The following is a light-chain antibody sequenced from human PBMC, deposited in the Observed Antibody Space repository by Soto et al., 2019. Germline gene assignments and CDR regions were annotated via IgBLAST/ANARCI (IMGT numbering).Light chain of an antibody. CDR3: MQALHART. J-gene: IGKJ1*01. V-gene: IGKV2-28*01. Sequence: EIVVTQSPLSLPVTPGEPASISCKSSQSLLHSNGNTYLDWYLQKPGQSPQLLIYLGSNRASGVPDRFSGSGSGTDFTLNISRVEAEDVGVYYCMQALHARTFGKGTKVEIK. CDR1: QSLLHSNGNTY. CDR2: LGS.